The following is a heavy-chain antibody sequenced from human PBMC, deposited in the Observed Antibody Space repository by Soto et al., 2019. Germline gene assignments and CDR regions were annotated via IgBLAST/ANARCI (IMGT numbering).Heavy chain of an antibody. J-gene: IGHJ6*03. CDR3: AGSYYYYMDV. CDR2: INAYNGNT. V-gene: IGHV1-18*01. CDR1: GYTFTNYG. Sequence: GASVKVSCKASGYTFTNYGITWVRQAPGQRLEWMGWINAYNGNTNYSQKFQGRVTITRDTSASTAYMELSSLRSEDTAVYYCAGSYYYYMDVWGKGTTVTVSS.